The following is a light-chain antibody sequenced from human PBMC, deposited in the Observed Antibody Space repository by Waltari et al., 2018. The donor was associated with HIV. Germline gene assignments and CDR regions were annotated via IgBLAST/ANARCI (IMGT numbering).Light chain of an antibody. Sequence: QAVVTQEPSLTVSPGGPVTLTCGSSTGAVTSGHYPYWFQQKPGQAPRPLIYDTSNKHSWTPARFSGSLLGGKAALTLSGAQPEDEAEYYCLLSYSGARPVVFGGGTKLTVL. J-gene: IGLJ2*01. CDR2: DTS. CDR1: TGAVTSGHY. V-gene: IGLV7-46*01. CDR3: LLSYSGARPVV.